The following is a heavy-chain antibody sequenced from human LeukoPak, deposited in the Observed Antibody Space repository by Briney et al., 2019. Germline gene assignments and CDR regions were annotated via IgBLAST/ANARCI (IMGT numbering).Heavy chain of an antibody. V-gene: IGHV3-11*04. CDR1: GFTFSDYY. J-gene: IGHJ4*02. D-gene: IGHD3-16*02. CDR2: ISSSGSTI. Sequence: SGGSLRLSCAASGFTFSDYYMSWIRQAPGKGLEWVSYISSSGSTIYYADSVKGRFTISRDNAKNSLYLQMNSLRAEDTAVYYCARVTDMITFGGVIVISGVFDYWGQGTLVTVSS. CDR3: ARVTDMITFGGVIVISGVFDY.